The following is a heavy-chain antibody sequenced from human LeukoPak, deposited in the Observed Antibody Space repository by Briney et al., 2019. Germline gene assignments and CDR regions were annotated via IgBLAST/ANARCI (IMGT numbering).Heavy chain of an antibody. CDR1: GFTFSSYE. Sequence: PGGSLRLSCAASGFTFSSYEMNWVRQAPGKGLEWVSAVSGSGGSTYCGDSVKGRFTISRDDSKNRVYLQMNSLRAEDTAVYYCAKDSSSWYFDNWGQGTLVTVSS. J-gene: IGHJ4*02. D-gene: IGHD6-13*01. V-gene: IGHV3-23*01. CDR3: AKDSSSWYFDN. CDR2: VSGSGGST.